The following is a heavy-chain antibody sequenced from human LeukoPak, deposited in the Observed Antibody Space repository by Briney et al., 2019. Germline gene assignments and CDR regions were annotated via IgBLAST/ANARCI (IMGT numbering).Heavy chain of an antibody. V-gene: IGHV3-23*01. Sequence: GGSQRLSCAASGFTFSSYAMSWVRQAPGKGLEWVSAISGSGGSTYYADSVKGRFTISRDNSKNTLYLQMNSLRAEDTAVYYCATKWRGGYCSGGSCVDPWGQGTLVTVSS. CDR3: ATKWRGGYCSGGSCVDP. D-gene: IGHD2-15*01. CDR2: ISGSGGST. J-gene: IGHJ5*02. CDR1: GFTFSSYA.